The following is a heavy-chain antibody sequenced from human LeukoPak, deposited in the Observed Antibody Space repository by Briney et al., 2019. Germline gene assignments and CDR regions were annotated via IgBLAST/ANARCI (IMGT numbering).Heavy chain of an antibody. CDR2: IYSGGST. V-gene: IGHV3-53*01. J-gene: IGHJ4*02. Sequence: GGSLRLSCAASGFTFSSYSMNWVRQAPGKGLEWVSVIYSGGSTYYADSVKGRFTISRDNSKNTLYLQMNSLRAEDTAVYYCARDGYSSGWYDYWGQGTLVTVSS. CDR3: ARDGYSSGWYDY. CDR1: GFTFSSYS. D-gene: IGHD6-19*01.